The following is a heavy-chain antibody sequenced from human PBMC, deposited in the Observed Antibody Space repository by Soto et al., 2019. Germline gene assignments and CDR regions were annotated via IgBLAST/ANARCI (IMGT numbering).Heavy chain of an antibody. V-gene: IGHV4-59*01. Sequence: QVQLQEWGPGLVKPSETLSLTCIVSRGSIRNYFWTWIRQPPGRGLEWIGYISYSGTTNYNASLKSRVTISVDTSANQFSLRVRSVTAADTAVYYCARMRGFGEVSAYVDQWGQGARVTVSS. D-gene: IGHD3-16*01. CDR2: ISYSGTT. J-gene: IGHJ4*02. CDR1: RGSIRNYF. CDR3: ARMRGFGEVSAYVDQ.